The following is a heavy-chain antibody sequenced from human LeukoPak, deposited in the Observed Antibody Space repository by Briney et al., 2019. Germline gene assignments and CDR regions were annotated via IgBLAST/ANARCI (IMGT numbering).Heavy chain of an antibody. CDR2: IGTAGDT. CDR3: ARVQYYQDHLYYFDY. CDR1: GFTFSSYD. J-gene: IGHJ4*02. V-gene: IGHV3-13*01. Sequence: GGSLRLSCAASGFTFSSYDMHWVRQATGKGLEWVSAIGTAGDTYYPGSVKGRFTISRENAKNSLYLQMNSLRAEDTAVYYCARVQYYQDHLYYFDYWGQGTLVTVSS. D-gene: IGHD2/OR15-2a*01.